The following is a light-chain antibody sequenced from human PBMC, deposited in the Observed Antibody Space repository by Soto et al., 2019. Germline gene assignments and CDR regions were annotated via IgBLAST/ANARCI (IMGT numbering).Light chain of an antibody. CDR3: QSYDSSLSGYV. J-gene: IGLJ1*01. CDR2: NNN. V-gene: IGLV1-40*01. Sequence: QSVLTQPPSVSGAPGQRVTIPCTGSSSNIGAGSDVHWYQQLPDTAPKVLIYNNNNRPSGVPDRFSGSKSGTSASLAITGLQSEDEADYYCQSYDSSLSGYVFGTGTKVTVL. CDR1: SSNIGAGSD.